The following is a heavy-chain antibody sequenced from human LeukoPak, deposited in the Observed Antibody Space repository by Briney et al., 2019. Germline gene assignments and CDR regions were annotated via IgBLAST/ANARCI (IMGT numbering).Heavy chain of an antibody. V-gene: IGHV3-23*01. Sequence: PGGSLRLSCAASGFTFSSYAMGWVRQAPGKGLEWVSAISGSGGSTYYADSVKGRFTISRDNSKNTLYLQMNSLRAEDTAVYCCAKDGIMISGVHMGWFDPWGQGTMVTVSS. D-gene: IGHD3/OR15-3a*01. CDR2: ISGSGGST. J-gene: IGHJ5*02. CDR3: AKDGIMISGVHMGWFDP. CDR1: GFTFSSYA.